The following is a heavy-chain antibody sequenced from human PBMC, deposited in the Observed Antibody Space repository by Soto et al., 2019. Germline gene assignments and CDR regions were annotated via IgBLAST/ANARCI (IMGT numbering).Heavy chain of an antibody. Sequence: SETLSLTCTVSGGSVSGGSYYWSWIRQPPGKGLEWIGYIYYSGSTNYNPSLKSRVTISVDTSKNQFSLKLSSVTAADTAVYYCARDIRPSVTTRFGTLRYYYYYYGMDVWGQGTTVTVSS. CDR1: GGSVSGGSYY. D-gene: IGHD4-17*01. CDR2: IYYSGST. J-gene: IGHJ6*02. CDR3: ARDIRPSVTTRFGTLRYYYYYYGMDV. V-gene: IGHV4-61*01.